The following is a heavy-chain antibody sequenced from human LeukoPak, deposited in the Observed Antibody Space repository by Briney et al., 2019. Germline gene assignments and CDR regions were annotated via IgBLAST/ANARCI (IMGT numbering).Heavy chain of an antibody. CDR3: ARDYYDSSGYYFFDY. CDR2: ISSSGSTI. CDR1: GFTFSDYY. D-gene: IGHD3-22*01. V-gene: IGHV3-11*01. Sequence: GGSLRLSCAASGFTFSDYYMSWIRQAPGKGLEWVSYISSSGSTIYYADSVKGRFTISRDNAKNSLYLQMNSLRAEDTAVYYCARDYYDSSGYYFFDYWGQGTLVTVSS. J-gene: IGHJ4*02.